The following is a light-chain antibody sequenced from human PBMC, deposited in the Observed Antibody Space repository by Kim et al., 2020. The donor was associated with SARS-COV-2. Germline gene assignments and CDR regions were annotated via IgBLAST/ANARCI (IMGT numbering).Light chain of an antibody. CDR3: LSYTSSDVWL. CDR1: SSDVGRYNF. CDR2: DVN. Sequence: GQSITISCTGTSSDVGRYNFVSWYQQHPGKVPQLMIYDVNKRPSGVSSRFSGSKSGNTASLTISGLQAEDESDYYCLSYTSSDVWLFGGGTQLTVL. J-gene: IGLJ3*02. V-gene: IGLV2-14*03.